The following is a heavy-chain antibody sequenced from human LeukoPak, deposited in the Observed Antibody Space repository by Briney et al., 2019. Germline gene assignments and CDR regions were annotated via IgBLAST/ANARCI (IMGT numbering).Heavy chain of an antibody. CDR1: GFTFSSYA. CDR2: LTGDSGST. Sequence: GGSLRLSCAASGFTFSSYAMSWVRQAPGKGLEFVSALTGDSGSTYYADSVKGRFTTSRDNSKNTLYLQMNSLRAEDTAVYYCAKDYRDLDYWGQGTLVTVSS. CDR3: AKDYRDLDY. J-gene: IGHJ4*02. D-gene: IGHD3-16*02. V-gene: IGHV3-23*01.